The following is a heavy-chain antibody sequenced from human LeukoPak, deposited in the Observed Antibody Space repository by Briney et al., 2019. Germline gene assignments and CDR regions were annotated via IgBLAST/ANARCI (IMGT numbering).Heavy chain of an antibody. D-gene: IGHD2-15*01. Sequence: PGGSLRLSCAASGFTFSSHWMHWVRQAPGKGLVWVSRISSDASFTSYADSVKGRFTISRDNSKNTLYLQMNSLRAEDTAVYYCAKDPPAGYCSGGSCSPDDDYWGQGTLVTVSS. V-gene: IGHV3-74*01. CDR3: AKDPPAGYCSGGSCSPDDDY. CDR2: ISSDASFT. CDR1: GFTFSSHW. J-gene: IGHJ4*02.